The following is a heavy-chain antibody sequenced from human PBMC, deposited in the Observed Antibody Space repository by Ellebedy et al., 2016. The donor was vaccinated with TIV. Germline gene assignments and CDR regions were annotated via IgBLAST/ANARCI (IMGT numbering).Heavy chain of an antibody. Sequence: GESLKISCAPSGFTFSSYAMSWVRQAPGKGLEWVSGFGVSGDSTYYADSVKGRFTISRDNSKNTLYLQMNSLRAEDTAMYYCARGKSGTYIHHAFDCWGQGTLVTVSS. V-gene: IGHV3-23*01. CDR1: GFTFSSYA. D-gene: IGHD1-14*01. J-gene: IGHJ4*02. CDR3: ARGKSGTYIHHAFDC. CDR2: FGVSGDST.